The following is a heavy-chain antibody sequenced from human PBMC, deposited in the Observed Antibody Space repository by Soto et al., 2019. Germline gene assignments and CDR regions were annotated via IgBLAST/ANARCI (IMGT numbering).Heavy chain of an antibody. CDR2: IYYSGST. CDR1: GGSLSSGDYY. V-gene: IGHV4-30-4*01. D-gene: IGHD5-18*01. J-gene: IGHJ6*02. Sequence: SETLSLTCTVSGGSLSSGDYYWSWIRQPPGKGLEWIGYIYYSGSTYYNPSLKSRVTISVDTSKNQFSLKLSSVTAADTAVYYCARWNQYSYGDYYYYGMDVWGQGTTVTSP. CDR3: ARWNQYSYGDYYYYGMDV.